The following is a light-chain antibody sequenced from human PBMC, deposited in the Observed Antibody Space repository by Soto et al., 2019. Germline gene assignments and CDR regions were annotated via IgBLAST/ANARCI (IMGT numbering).Light chain of an antibody. V-gene: IGKV1-5*03. J-gene: IGKJ1*01. CDR2: KAS. CDR1: QSISSW. CDR3: QQYNSYLRT. Sequence: DIQMTQSTSTLSASVGDRVTITCRASQSISSWLAWYQQKPGKAPKLLIYKASSLESGVPSRFSGSGPGTEFTLTISSLQPDDFATYYCQQYNSYLRTFGQGTKVDIK.